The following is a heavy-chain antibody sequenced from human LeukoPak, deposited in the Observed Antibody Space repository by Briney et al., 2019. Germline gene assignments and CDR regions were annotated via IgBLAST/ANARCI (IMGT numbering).Heavy chain of an antibody. CDR3: ARDPYDFWSGYLNWFDP. V-gene: IGHV1-18*01. CDR2: ISAYYGNT. Sequence: ASVKVSCKASGYTFTSYGISWVRQAPGQGLEWMGWISAYYGNTNYAQKLQGRVTMTTDTSTSTAYMELRSLRSDDTAVYYCARDPYDFWSGYLNWFDPWGQGTLVTVSS. CDR1: GYTFTSYG. J-gene: IGHJ5*02. D-gene: IGHD3-3*01.